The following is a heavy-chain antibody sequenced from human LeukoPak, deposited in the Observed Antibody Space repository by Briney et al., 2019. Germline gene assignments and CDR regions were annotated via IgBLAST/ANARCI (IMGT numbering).Heavy chain of an antibody. Sequence: SETLSLTCTVSGGSISSGGYYWSWIRQHPGKGLEWLGSIFSSASTIYNPSLKSRVIISVDTTENQFSLKLTSVTAADTAVYYCARDFTGGSFDYWGQGTLVTVSS. CDR2: IFSSAST. CDR1: GGSISSGGYY. D-gene: IGHD2-8*02. V-gene: IGHV4-31*03. CDR3: ARDFTGGSFDY. J-gene: IGHJ4*02.